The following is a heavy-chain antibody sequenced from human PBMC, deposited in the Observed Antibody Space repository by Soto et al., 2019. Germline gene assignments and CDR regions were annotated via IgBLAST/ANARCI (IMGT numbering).Heavy chain of an antibody. CDR2: ISGSGGST. J-gene: IGHJ4*01. Sequence: EVPLLESGGGLVQPGGSLRLSCAASGFTFSSYAMSWVRQAPGKGLEWVSAISGSGGSTYYADSVKGLFTISRDNSKNTLYLQMNSRRAEDTAVYYCARRSSGWYCDYWGHGTLVTVSS. V-gene: IGHV3-23*01. CDR1: GFTFSSYA. CDR3: ARRSSGWYCDY. D-gene: IGHD6-19*01.